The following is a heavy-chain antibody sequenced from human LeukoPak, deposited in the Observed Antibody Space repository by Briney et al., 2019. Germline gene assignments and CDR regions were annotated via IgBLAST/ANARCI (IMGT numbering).Heavy chain of an antibody. D-gene: IGHD5-24*01. CDR3: ARGMATAPYYYYYMDV. CDR2: INPSGGST. V-gene: IGHV1-46*01. Sequence: AASVKVPCKASGYTFTGYYMHWVRQAPGQGLEWMGIINPSGGSTSYAQKFQGRVTITADKSTSTAYMELSSLRSEDTAVYYCARGMATAPYYYYYMDVWGKGTTVTVSS. J-gene: IGHJ6*03. CDR1: GYTFTGYY.